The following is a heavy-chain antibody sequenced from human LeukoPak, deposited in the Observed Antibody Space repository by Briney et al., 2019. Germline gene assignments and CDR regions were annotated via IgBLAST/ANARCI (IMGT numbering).Heavy chain of an antibody. CDR3: ARARGYCSSTSCSLFDY. D-gene: IGHD2-2*01. J-gene: IGHJ4*02. CDR1: GFTFDDYG. Sequence: PGGSLRLSCAASGFTFDDYGMSWVPQAPGKGREWVSGINWNGGSTGCADSVKGRFTISRDNAKNSLYLQMNSLRAEDTALYYCARARGYCSSTSCSLFDYWGQGTLVTVSS. V-gene: IGHV3-20*04. CDR2: INWNGGST.